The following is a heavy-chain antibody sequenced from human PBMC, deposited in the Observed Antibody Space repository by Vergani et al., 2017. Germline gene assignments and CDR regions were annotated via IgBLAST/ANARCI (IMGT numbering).Heavy chain of an antibody. CDR1: GFSFNSYW. Sequence: DVHLAESGGGFFQPGGSLRLSCSASGFSFNSYWMHWVRQVPGNGLLWVSRIKSDGSITAYADSVKGRFTISRDNAQNTLYLQMNSLRVEDTGVYYCASARCIETCYMSNWLDSWGQGTLVTVSS. CDR2: IKSDGSIT. CDR3: ASARCIETCYMSNWLDS. V-gene: IGHV3-74*03. J-gene: IGHJ5*01. D-gene: IGHD3-16*02.